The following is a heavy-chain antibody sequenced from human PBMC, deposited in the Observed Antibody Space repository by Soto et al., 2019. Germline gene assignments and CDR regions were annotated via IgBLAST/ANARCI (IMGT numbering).Heavy chain of an antibody. D-gene: IGHD3-22*01. CDR1: GFSLITSGVG. V-gene: IGHV2-5*02. CDR2: ICWDDDK. J-gene: IGHJ4*02. CDR3: ALKLRRGSSGSFSSD. Sequence: QITLKESGPALVKPTQTLTLTCSFSGFSLITSGVGVGWIRQPPGKAVEWLALICWDDDKRYSPSLRVRLTITKDTDKDRVGLTRTHMDPVDTATYYCALKLRRGSSGSFSSDWGQGTLVTVAS.